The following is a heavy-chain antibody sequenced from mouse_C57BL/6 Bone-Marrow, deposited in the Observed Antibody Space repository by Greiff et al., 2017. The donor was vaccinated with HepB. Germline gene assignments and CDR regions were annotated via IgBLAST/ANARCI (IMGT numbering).Heavy chain of an antibody. D-gene: IGHD1-1*01. CDR1: GYTFTEYT. V-gene: IGHV1-62-2*01. J-gene: IGHJ3*01. CDR2: FYPGSGSI. CDR3: ERHEEDYYGSSYGFAY. Sequence: QVQLQQSGAELVKPGASVKLSCKASGYTFTEYTIHWVKQRSGQGLEWIGWFYPGSGSIKYNENFKDKATLTADKSSSTVYMELISLTSEDSAVYFCERHEEDYYGSSYGFAYWGQGTLVTVSA.